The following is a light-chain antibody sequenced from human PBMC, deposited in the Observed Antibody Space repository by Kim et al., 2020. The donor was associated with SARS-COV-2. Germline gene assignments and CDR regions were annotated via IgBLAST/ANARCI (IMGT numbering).Light chain of an antibody. CDR1: QPINIH. CDR3: QSYPTRP. Sequence: DIQMTQSPSSLSASVGDRVTITCRASQPINIHLNWYQQKHGKAPKLLIYGASTLQRGVPSRFSGGGSGTDFTLTINSLQPEDIASYYCQSYPTRPFGQGTKVDIK. V-gene: IGKV1-39*01. J-gene: IGKJ1*01. CDR2: GAS.